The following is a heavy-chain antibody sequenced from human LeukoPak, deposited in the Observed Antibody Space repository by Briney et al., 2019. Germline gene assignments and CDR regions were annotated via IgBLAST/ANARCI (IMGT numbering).Heavy chain of an antibody. CDR1: GFTFDDYG. Sequence: PGGPLRLSCAASGFTFDDYGMSWVRQAPGKGLEWVSGINWNGGSTGYVDSVKGRFTISRDNAKNSLYLQMNSLRAEDTALYYCARDPYCGGDCHFDYWGQGTLVTVSS. CDR3: ARDPYCGGDCHFDY. J-gene: IGHJ4*02. CDR2: INWNGGST. D-gene: IGHD2-21*02. V-gene: IGHV3-20*04.